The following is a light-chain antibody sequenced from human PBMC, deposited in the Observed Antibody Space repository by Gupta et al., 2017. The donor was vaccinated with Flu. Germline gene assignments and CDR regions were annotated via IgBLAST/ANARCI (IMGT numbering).Light chain of an antibody. CDR1: EAMDNY. J-gene: IGKJ2*01. V-gene: IGKV3-20*01. CDR3: QQDDSSPYN. CDR2: GAS. Sequence: EIVLTQSPGTLSLSPGESASLSCRASEAMDNYLAWYSQKPGQPPRLPIYGASTRATGIPERCSGGASGKDYTLTIRRLEPDDFAVYYCQQDDSSPYNFGQGTKLEIK.